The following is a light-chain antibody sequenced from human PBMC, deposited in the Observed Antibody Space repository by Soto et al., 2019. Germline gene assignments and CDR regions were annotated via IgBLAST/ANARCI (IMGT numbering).Light chain of an antibody. Sequence: DIVMTQTPLSSPVTLGQPASISCRSSQSLVPSDGNTYLSWLQQRPGQHPRLLIYKISERFSGVLDRFSGSGAGTDFTLKISRVEAEDVVVYYCMQATQFPITFGQGTRLEVK. CDR3: MQATQFPIT. J-gene: IGKJ5*01. CDR1: QSLVPSDGNTY. CDR2: KIS. V-gene: IGKV2-24*01.